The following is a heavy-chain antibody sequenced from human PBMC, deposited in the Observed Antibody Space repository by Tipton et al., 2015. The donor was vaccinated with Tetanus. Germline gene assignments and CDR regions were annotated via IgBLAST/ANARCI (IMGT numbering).Heavy chain of an antibody. CDR3: ARGGDPYRGQYWYFDL. CDR2: IYYSGST. CDR1: GGSVNSGGYY. Sequence: TLSLTCTVSGGSVNSGGYYWSWIRQPPGKGLEWIGYIYYSGSTSNNPSLKSRVTVSVDTSKNQFSLTLSSVTADDTAVYYCARGGDPYRGQYWYFDLWGRGSLVTVSS. D-gene: IGHD3-10*01. J-gene: IGHJ2*01. V-gene: IGHV4-61*08.